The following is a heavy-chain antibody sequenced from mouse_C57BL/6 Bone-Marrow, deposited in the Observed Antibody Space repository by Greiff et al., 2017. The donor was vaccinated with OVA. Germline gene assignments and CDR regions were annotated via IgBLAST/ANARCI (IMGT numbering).Heavy chain of an antibody. Sequence: VQLQQPGAELVKPGASVKLSCKASGYTFTSYWMHWVKQRPGQGLEWIGMIHPNSGSNNYNEKFNSKATLTVDKSSRTAYMQLSSRTSEDSAVYYCAGCYYGNLFAYWGQGTLVTVSA. V-gene: IGHV1-64*01. CDR2: IHPNSGSN. CDR3: AGCYYGNLFAY. CDR1: GYTFTSYW. D-gene: IGHD2-1*01. J-gene: IGHJ3*01.